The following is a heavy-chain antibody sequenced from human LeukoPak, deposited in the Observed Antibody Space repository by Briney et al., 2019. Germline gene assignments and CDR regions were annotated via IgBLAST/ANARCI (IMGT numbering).Heavy chain of an antibody. V-gene: IGHV3-23*01. CDR3: ANRRDGVWPS. D-gene: IGHD2-8*01. CDR2: ISGSGGTM. Sequence: GGSLRLSCAASGFTFSSYAMSWVRQAPGKGLEWVSTISGSGGTMYYADSVKGRFTISRDNSKNTLYLQMSSLRAEDTAIYYCANRRDGVWPSWGQGTMVTVSS. CDR1: GFTFSSYA. J-gene: IGHJ3*01.